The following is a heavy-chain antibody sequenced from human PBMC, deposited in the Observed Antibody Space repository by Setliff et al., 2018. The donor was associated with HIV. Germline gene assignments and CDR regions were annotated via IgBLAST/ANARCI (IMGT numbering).Heavy chain of an antibody. D-gene: IGHD5-12*01. V-gene: IGHV1-69*05. Sequence: KVSGDTFNNYGLNWVRQAPGQGLEWMGGIIPIFKSADYAQKFQGRVTITTDESTSTAYMDLSSLKSEDTAIYYCARTSGDAYNYEGAFDVWGQGTLVTVSS. CDR1: GDTFNNYG. J-gene: IGHJ3*01. CDR2: IIPIFKSA. CDR3: ARTSGDAYNYEGAFDV.